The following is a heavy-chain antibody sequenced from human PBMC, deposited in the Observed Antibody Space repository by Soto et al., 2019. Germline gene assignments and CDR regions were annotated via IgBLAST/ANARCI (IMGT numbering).Heavy chain of an antibody. V-gene: IGHV1-24*01. CDR2: FDPEDGET. D-gene: IGHD3-9*01. J-gene: IGHJ5*02. Sequence: ASVKVSCKVSGYTLTELSMHWVRQAPGKGLEWMGGFDPEDGETIYAQKFQGRVTMTEDTSTDTAYMELSSLRSEDTAVYYCATLALRYFDWFNWFDPWGQGTLVTVSS. CDR3: ATLALRYFDWFNWFDP. CDR1: GYTLTELS.